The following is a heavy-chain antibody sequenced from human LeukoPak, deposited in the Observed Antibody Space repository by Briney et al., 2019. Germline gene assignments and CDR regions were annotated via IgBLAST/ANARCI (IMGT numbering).Heavy chain of an antibody. D-gene: IGHD1-7*01. Sequence: GGSLRLSCAASGFTFSSSWMHWVRQGPGKGPVWVARMNADGRTINYADSVKGRFTISRDNAKNTLYLQMNSLRTEDAAVYYCARAGNYYFDLWGRGTQVTVSS. CDR3: ARAGNYYFDL. J-gene: IGHJ2*01. V-gene: IGHV3-74*01. CDR2: MNADGRTI. CDR1: GFTFSSSW.